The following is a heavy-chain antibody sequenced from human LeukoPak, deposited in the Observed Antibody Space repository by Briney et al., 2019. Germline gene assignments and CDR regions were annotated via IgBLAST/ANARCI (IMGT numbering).Heavy chain of an antibody. CDR1: GGTFSSYA. CDR3: ARVKRRPLDGYNPDSYYFDY. CDR2: IIPIFGTA. V-gene: IGHV1-69*13. J-gene: IGHJ4*02. D-gene: IGHD5-24*01. Sequence: ASVKVSCKASGGTFSSYAISWVRQAPGQGLEWMGGIIPIFGTANYAQKFQGRVTITADESTSTAYMELSSLRSEDTAVYYCARVKRRPLDGYNPDSYYFDYWGQGTLVTVSS.